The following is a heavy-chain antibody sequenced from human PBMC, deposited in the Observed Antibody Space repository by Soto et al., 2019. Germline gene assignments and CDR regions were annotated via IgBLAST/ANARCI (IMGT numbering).Heavy chain of an antibody. V-gene: IGHV3-15*01. J-gene: IGHJ6*03. D-gene: IGHD3-10*01. CDR2: IKSKTDGGTT. CDR1: GFTFSNAW. Sequence: GGSLRLSCAASGFTFSNAWMSWVRQAPGKGLEWVGRIKSKTDGGTTDYAAPVKGRFTISRDDSKNTLYLQMNSLKTEDTAVYYCTIVDSGSYTYYYYYMDVWGKGTTVTVSS. CDR3: TIVDSGSYTYYYYYMDV.